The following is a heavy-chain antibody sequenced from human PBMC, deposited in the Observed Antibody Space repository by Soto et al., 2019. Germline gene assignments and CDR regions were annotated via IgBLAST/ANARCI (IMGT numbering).Heavy chain of an antibody. CDR1: GFTFTNYG. V-gene: IGHV3-33*01. J-gene: IGHJ5*02. CDR2: IWYDGSHE. CDR3: ARDGYSSGLNYFDP. Sequence: ESGGGVVQPGRSLRLSCAASGFTFTNYGMHWVRQAPGKGLEWVAIIWYDGSHEYYADSVKGRFTISRDNSKNTLYLQMNSLRAEDTAVYYCARDGYSSGLNYFDPWGQGTLVTVSS. D-gene: IGHD3-22*01.